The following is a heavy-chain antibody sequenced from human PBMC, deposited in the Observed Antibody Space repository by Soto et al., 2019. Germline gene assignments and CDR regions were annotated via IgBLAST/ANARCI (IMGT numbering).Heavy chain of an antibody. J-gene: IGHJ3*02. CDR3: TRDGYSGYDYDAFDI. CDR1: GFTFGDYA. D-gene: IGHD5-12*01. Sequence: GGSLRLSCTASGFTFGDYAMSWFRQAPGKGLEWVGFIRSKAYGGTTEYAASVKGRFTISRDDSKSIAYLQMNSLKTEDTAVYYCTRDGYSGYDYDAFDIWGQGTMVTV. CDR2: IRSKAYGGTT. V-gene: IGHV3-49*03.